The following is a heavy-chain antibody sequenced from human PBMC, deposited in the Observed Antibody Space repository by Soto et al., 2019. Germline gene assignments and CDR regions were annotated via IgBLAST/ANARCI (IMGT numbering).Heavy chain of an antibody. D-gene: IGHD6-13*01. Sequence: SETVSLTCTVSGGSISSSSYYWGWIRQPPGKGLEWIGSIYYSGSTYYNPSLKSRVTISVDTSKNQFSLKLSSVTAADTAVYYCARDNINSWFFDYWGQGTLVTVSS. CDR3: ARDNINSWFFDY. CDR2: IYYSGST. V-gene: IGHV4-39*02. J-gene: IGHJ4*02. CDR1: GGSISSSSYY.